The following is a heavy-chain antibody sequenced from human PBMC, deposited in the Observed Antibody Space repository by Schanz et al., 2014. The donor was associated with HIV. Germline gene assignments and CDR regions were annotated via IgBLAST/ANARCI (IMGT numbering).Heavy chain of an antibody. Sequence: QVQLVESGGGVVQPGRSLRLSCAVSGFTFSNYAMHWVRQAPGKGLEWVAVIWYDGSNKDYADSVKGRFTISRDNSKNTLYLQMNSLRAEDTAVYYCATAAVTDYSDNWGQGTLVTVSS. CDR2: IWYDGSNK. J-gene: IGHJ4*02. V-gene: IGHV3-33*08. CDR1: GFTFSNYA. CDR3: ATAAVTDYSDN. D-gene: IGHD4-17*01.